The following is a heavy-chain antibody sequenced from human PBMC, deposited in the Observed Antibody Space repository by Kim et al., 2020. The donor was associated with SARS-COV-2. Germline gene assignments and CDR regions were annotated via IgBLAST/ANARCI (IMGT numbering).Heavy chain of an antibody. Sequence: SETLSLTCAVYGGSFSGYYWSWIRQPPGKGLEWIGEINHSGSTNYNPSLKSRVTISVDTSKNQFSLKLSSVTAADTAVYYCARGRRWIAVAGIILDWFDPWGQGTLVTVSS. D-gene: IGHD6-19*01. CDR1: GGSFSGYY. J-gene: IGHJ5*02. CDR2: INHSGST. CDR3: ARGRRWIAVAGIILDWFDP. V-gene: IGHV4-34*01.